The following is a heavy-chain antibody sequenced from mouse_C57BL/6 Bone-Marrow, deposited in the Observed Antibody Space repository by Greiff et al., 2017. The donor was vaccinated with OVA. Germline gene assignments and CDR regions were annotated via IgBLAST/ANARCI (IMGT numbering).Heavy chain of an antibody. CDR2: INPGSGGT. V-gene: IGHV1-54*01. J-gene: IGHJ2*01. CDR3: ARTPALRDYFDY. Sequence: VQLQQSGAELVRPGTSVKVSCKASGYAFTNYLIEWVKQRPGQGLEWIGVINPGSGGTNYNEKFKGKATLTADKSSSTAYMQLSSLTSEDSAVYCCARTPALRDYFDYWGQGTTLTVSS. CDR1: GYAFTNYL. D-gene: IGHD3-3*01.